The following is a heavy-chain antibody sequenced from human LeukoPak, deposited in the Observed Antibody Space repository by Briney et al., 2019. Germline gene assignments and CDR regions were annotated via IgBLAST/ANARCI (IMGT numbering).Heavy chain of an antibody. Sequence: HPGGSLRLSCAASGFTVSSNEMSWVRQAPGKGLEWVSSISGGSTYYADSRKGRFTISRDNSKNSQYLQMNSLRVEDTALYYCARAQTYGDSRLLLDYWGQGTLVTVSS. CDR2: ISGGST. J-gene: IGHJ4*02. V-gene: IGHV3-38-3*01. CDR1: GFTVSSNE. CDR3: ARAQTYGDSRLLLDY. D-gene: IGHD4-17*01.